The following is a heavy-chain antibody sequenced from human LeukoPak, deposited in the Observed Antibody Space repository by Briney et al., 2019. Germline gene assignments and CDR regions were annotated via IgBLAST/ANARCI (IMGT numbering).Heavy chain of an antibody. CDR3: ARVLEAEWLADY. CDR1: GYSISSGYY. D-gene: IGHD3-3*01. J-gene: IGHJ4*02. Sequence: SETLSLTCTASGYSISSGYYWGWIRQPPGKGLEWIGSIYHSGSTYYNPSLKSRVTISVDTSKNQFSLKLSSVTAADTAVYYCARVLEAEWLADYWGQGTLVTVSS. V-gene: IGHV4-38-2*02. CDR2: IYHSGST.